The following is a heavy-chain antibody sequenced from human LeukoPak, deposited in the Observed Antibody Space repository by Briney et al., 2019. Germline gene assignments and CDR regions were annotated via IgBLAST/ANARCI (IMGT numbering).Heavy chain of an antibody. CDR3: ARDPLGCSSTSCSHFDY. Sequence: GGSLRLSCAASGFTFDDYGMSWVRQAPGKGLEWVSGINWNDGSTGYADSVKGRFTISRDNAKNSLYLQMNSLRAEDTALYYCARDPLGCSSTSCSHFDYWGEGTLVTVSS. CDR2: INWNDGST. CDR1: GFTFDDYG. V-gene: IGHV3-20*04. D-gene: IGHD2-2*01. J-gene: IGHJ4*02.